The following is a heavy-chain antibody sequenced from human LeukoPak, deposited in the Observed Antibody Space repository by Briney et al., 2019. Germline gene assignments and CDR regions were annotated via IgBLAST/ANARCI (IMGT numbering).Heavy chain of an antibody. CDR1: GGSISSYY. J-gene: IGHJ4*02. V-gene: IGHV4-59*01. CDR3: ARIPIVGAGVADY. D-gene: IGHD1-26*01. CDR2: IYYSGST. Sequence: SETLSLTCTVSGGSISSYYWSWIRQPPGKGLEWIGYIYYSGSTNYNPSLKSRVTISVDTSKNQFSLKLSSVTAADTAVYYCARIPIVGAGVADYWGQGTLVTFSS.